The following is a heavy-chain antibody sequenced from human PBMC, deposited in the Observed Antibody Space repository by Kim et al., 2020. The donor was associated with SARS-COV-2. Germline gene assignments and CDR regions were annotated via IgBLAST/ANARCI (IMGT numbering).Heavy chain of an antibody. V-gene: IGHV3-74*01. Sequence: GGSLRLSCAASGFTFSSYWMHWVRQAPGKGLVWVSRINSDGSSTSYADSVKGRFTISRDNAKNTLYLQMNSLRAEDTAVYYCARVRGDYGDYFFDYWGQGTLVTVSS. CDR3: ARVRGDYGDYFFDY. CDR2: INSDGSST. D-gene: IGHD4-17*01. CDR1: GFTFSSYW. J-gene: IGHJ4*02.